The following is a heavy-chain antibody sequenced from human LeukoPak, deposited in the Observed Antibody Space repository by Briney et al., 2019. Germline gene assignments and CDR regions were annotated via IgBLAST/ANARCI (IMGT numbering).Heavy chain of an antibody. Sequence: SETLSLTCTVSGGSISSYYWSWIRQPPGKGLEWIGYIYYSGSTNYNPSLKSRVTISVDTSKNQFSLKLSSVTAADTAVYYCASHRNMITFGGVIVPDAFDIWGQGTMVTVSS. J-gene: IGHJ3*02. CDR3: ASHRNMITFGGVIVPDAFDI. D-gene: IGHD3-16*02. CDR1: GGSISSYY. CDR2: IYYSGST. V-gene: IGHV4-59*08.